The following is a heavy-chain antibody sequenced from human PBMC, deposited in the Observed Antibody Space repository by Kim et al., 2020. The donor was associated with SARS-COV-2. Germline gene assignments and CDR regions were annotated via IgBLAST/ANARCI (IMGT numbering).Heavy chain of an antibody. V-gene: IGHV3-33*01. D-gene: IGHD3-10*01. CDR3: ARDLGSGSSPGFDY. Sequence: GGSLRLSCAASGFTFSSYGMHWVRQAPGKGLEWVAVIWYDGSNKYYADSVKGRFTISRDNSKNTLYLQMNSLRAEDTAVYYCARDLGSGSSPGFDYSGQGTLVTVSS. CDR2: IWYDGSNK. CDR1: GFTFSSYG. J-gene: IGHJ4*02.